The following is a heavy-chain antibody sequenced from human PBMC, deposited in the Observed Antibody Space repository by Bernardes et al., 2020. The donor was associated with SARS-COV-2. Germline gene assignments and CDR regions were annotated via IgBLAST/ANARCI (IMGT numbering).Heavy chain of an antibody. CDR1: GGSISGYY. D-gene: IGHD3-22*01. Sequence: SETLSLTCTVSGGSISGYYWSWIRQPPGKELEWIGYIYYSGSTNYNPSLKSRVTISEDTSRNQLSLKMNSVTAADTAVYYCVGGPLYDVLTRPVYWGQGALVTVSS. CDR3: VGGPLYDVLTRPVY. J-gene: IGHJ4*02. CDR2: IYYSGST. V-gene: IGHV4-59*08.